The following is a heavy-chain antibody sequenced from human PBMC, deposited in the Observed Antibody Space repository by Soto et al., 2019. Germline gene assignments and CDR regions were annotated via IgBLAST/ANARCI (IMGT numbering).Heavy chain of an antibody. V-gene: IGHV3-23*01. CDR3: ARTSGAEC. CDR2: ISVCVGIT. Sequence: GGSRRLSCAASGFTFSSYAMSWVRQAPGKGLAWVSAISVCVGITYYADSVNGRFTISGDNSKNTLYLQMNSLRADDTDVYYCARTSGAECWGKETLATPSS. CDR1: GFTFSSYA. J-gene: IGHJ1*01. D-gene: IGHD2-2*01.